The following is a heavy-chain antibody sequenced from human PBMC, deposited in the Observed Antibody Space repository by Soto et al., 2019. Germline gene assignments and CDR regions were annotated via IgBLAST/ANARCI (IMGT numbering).Heavy chain of an antibody. CDR1: GGPFGSSA. CDR3: ARLRRDWGDAFDL. V-gene: IGHV1-69*01. Sequence: QVQLVQSGADVKKPGSSVKVSCKTSGGPFGSSAISWVRQAPAQGLEWMGEIIPVFDKANYAHNFQGRLTITADEPTGTVFMQLSSVRSEDNAVYFCARLRRDWGDAFDLWGLGTFVTVSS. J-gene: IGHJ3*01. D-gene: IGHD3-16*01. CDR2: IIPVFDKA.